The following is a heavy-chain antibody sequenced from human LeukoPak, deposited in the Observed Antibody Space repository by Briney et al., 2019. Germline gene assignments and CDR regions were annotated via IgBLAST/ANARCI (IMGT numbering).Heavy chain of an antibody. V-gene: IGHV4-59*01. CDR2: IYYSGST. CDR3: ARERAVTTYYYFDY. Sequence: SETLSLTCTVSGGSISGYYWSWIRQPPGKGLEWIGYIYYSGSTSYNPSLKSRVTISVDTSKNQFSLKLSSVTAADTAVYYCARERAVTTYYYFDYWGQGTLVTVSS. D-gene: IGHD4-17*01. J-gene: IGHJ4*02. CDR1: GGSISGYY.